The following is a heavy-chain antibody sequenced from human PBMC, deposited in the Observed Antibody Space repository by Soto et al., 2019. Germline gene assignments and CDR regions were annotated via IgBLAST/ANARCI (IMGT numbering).Heavy chain of an antibody. V-gene: IGHV3-30*18. D-gene: IGHD5-18*01. CDR3: AKDVCTAHKYYFDY. Sequence: QVQLVESGGGVVQPGRSLRLSCAASGFTFSSYGMHWVRQAPGKGLEWVAVISYDGSNKYYADSVKGRFTISRDNSKNTLYLQMNSLRAEDTAVYYCAKDVCTAHKYYFDYWGQGTLVTVSS. J-gene: IGHJ4*02. CDR2: ISYDGSNK. CDR1: GFTFSSYG.